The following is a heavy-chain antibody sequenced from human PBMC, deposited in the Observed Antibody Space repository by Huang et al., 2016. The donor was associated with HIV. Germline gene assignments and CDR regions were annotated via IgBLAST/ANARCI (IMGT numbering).Heavy chain of an antibody. V-gene: IGHV4-59*11. J-gene: IGHJ4*02. CDR3: ARDHHDFWRGYRRMYFFDH. D-gene: IGHD3-3*01. CDR1: GGSISTHY. Sequence: QVQLQESGPGLVKPSETLSLTCTVSGGSISTHYWSWIRQPPGKGLEWIGRIEYSGSTNCGPALKSRVTILLETSKNQFSLRVNSVTAADTAMYYCARDHHDFWRGYRRMYFFDHWGQGTLVTVSS. CDR2: IEYSGST.